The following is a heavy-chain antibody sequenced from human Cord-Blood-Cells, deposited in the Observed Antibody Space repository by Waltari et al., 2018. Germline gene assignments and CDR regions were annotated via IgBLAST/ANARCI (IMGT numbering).Heavy chain of an antibody. CDR2: ISWDGGST. J-gene: IGHJ5*02. D-gene: IGHD6-13*01. Sequence: EVQLVESGGVVVQPGGSLRLPCARSGFTYDDYAMHWVRQAPGKGLEWVSLISWDGGSTYYADSVKGRFTISRDNSKNSLYLQMNSLRAEDTALYYCAKGAAAGNWFDPWGQGTLVTVSS. CDR1: GFTYDDYA. V-gene: IGHV3-43D*03. CDR3: AKGAAAGNWFDP.